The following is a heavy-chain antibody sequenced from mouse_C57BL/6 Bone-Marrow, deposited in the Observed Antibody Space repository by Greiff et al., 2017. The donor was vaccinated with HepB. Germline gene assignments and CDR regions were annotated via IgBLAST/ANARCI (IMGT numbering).Heavy chain of an antibody. CDR2: IYPGDGDT. J-gene: IGHJ3*01. CDR3: AREEFY. V-gene: IGHV1-82*01. Sequence: VKLMESGPELVKPGASVKISCKASGYAFSSSWMNWVKQRPGKGLEWIGRIYPGDGDTNYNGKFKGKATLTADKSSSTAYMQLSSLTSEDSAVYFCAREEFYWGQGALVTVSA. CDR1: GYAFSSSW.